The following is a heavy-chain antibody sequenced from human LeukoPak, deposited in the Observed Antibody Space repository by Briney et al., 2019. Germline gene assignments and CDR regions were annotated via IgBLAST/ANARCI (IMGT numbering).Heavy chain of an antibody. J-gene: IGHJ4*02. CDR3: ARVGYYHGSGYSAFDY. CDR2: IYTSGST. D-gene: IGHD3-22*01. V-gene: IGHV4-4*07. Sequence: PSETLSLTCTVSGGSISSFYWNWIRQPAGKGLEWIGRIYTSGSTSYNPSLKSRVTMSVDTSKNQFSLKLSSVTAADTAVYYCARVGYYHGSGYSAFDYWGQGTLVTVSS. CDR1: GGSISSFY.